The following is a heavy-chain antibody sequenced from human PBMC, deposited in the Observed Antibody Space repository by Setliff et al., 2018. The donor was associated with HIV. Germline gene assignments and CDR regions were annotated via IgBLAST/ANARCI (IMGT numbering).Heavy chain of an antibody. V-gene: IGHV4-39*07. CDR1: GGSISTSRHY. CDR2: IYYTGST. J-gene: IGHJ5*02. Sequence: PSETLSLTCTVSGGSISTSRHYWGWIRQPPGKGLEWIGSIYYTGSTYYNPSLKSRVTISVDRSGNQFSLRLTSVTAADTAVYYCATCRHRPSNWFDPWGQGTLVTVSS. CDR3: ATCRHRPSNWFDP.